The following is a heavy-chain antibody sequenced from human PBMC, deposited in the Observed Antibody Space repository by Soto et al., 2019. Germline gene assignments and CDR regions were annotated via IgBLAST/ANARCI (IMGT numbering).Heavy chain of an antibody. CDR3: AKDIGGIAVAGTFLGAFDI. CDR1: GFTFDDYA. CDR2: ISWNSGSI. D-gene: IGHD6-19*01. J-gene: IGHJ3*02. Sequence: EVQLVESGGGLVQPGRSLRLSCAASGFTFDDYAMHWVRQAPGKGLEWVSGISWNSGSIGYADSVKGRFTISRDNAKNSLYLQMNSLRAEDTALYYCAKDIGGIAVAGTFLGAFDIWGQGTMVTVAS. V-gene: IGHV3-9*01.